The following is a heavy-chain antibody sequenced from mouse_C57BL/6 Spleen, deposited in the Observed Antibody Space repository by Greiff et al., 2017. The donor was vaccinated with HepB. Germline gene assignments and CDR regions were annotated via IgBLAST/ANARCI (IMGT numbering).Heavy chain of an antibody. D-gene: IGHD4-1*01. V-gene: IGHV5-4*03. CDR2: ISDGGSYT. Sequence: EVKVVESGGGLVKPGGSLKLSCAASGFTFSSYAMSWVRQTPEKRLEWVATISDGGSYTYYPDNVKGRFTISRDNAKNNLYLQMSHLKSEDTAMYYCARSLTGTFEYFDYWGQGTTLTVSS. CDR1: GFTFSSYA. J-gene: IGHJ2*01. CDR3: ARSLTGTFEYFDY.